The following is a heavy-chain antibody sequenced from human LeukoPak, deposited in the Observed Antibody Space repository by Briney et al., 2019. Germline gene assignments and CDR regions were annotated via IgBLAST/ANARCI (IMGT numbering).Heavy chain of an antibody. J-gene: IGHJ3*02. CDR2: IYYSGST. CDR3: ARGNSYDFWDPGAFDI. V-gene: IGHV4-59*01. D-gene: IGHD3-3*01. Sequence: PSETLSLTCTVSGGSISSNYWSWIRQPPGKGLEWIGYIYYSGSTNYNPSLKSRVTISVDTSKNQFSLKLSSVTAADTAVYYCARGNSYDFWDPGAFDIWGQGTMVTVSS. CDR1: GGSISSNY.